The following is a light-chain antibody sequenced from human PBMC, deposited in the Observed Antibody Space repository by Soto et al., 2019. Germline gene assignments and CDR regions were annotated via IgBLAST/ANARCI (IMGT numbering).Light chain of an antibody. CDR3: AAWDDSLKGLV. CDR2: SNN. Sequence: QSVLTQPPSASGTPGQRGTISCSGSSSNIGSNTVNWYQQLPGTAPKLLIYSNNQRPSGVPDRFSGSKSGTSASLAISGLQSEDEADYYCAAWDDSLKGLVFGGGTKLTVL. V-gene: IGLV1-44*01. J-gene: IGLJ2*01. CDR1: SSNIGSNT.